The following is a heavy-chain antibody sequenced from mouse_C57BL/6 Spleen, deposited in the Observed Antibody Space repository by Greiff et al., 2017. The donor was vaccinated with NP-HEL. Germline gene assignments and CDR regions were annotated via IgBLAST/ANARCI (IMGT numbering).Heavy chain of an antibody. CDR1: GFNIKDDY. CDR2: IDPENGDT. CDR3: TTSYGNYGWYFDV. Sequence: EVQLVESGAELVRPGASVKLSCTASGFNIKDDYMHWVKQRPEQGLEWIGWIDPENGDTEYASKFQGKATITADTSSNTAYLQLSSLTSEDTAVYYCTTSYGNYGWYFDVWGTGTTVTVSS. D-gene: IGHD2-1*01. V-gene: IGHV14-4*01. J-gene: IGHJ1*03.